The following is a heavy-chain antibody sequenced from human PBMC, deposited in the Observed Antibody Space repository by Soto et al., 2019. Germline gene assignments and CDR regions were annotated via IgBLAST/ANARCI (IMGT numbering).Heavy chain of an antibody. CDR1: GGSFSGYY. J-gene: IGHJ4*02. CDR2: INHSGST. V-gene: IGHV4-34*01. Sequence: ASETLSLTCAVYGGSFSGYYWSWIRQPPGKGLEWIGEINHSGSTNYNPSLKSRVTISVDTSKNQFSLKLSSVTAADTAVYYCARYDYDDYALGYWGQGTLVTVS. D-gene: IGHD4-17*01. CDR3: ARYDYDDYALGY.